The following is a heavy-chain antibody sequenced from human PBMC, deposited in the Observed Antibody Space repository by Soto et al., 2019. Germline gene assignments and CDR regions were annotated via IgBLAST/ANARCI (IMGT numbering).Heavy chain of an antibody. J-gene: IGHJ5*02. CDR1: GYTFASYG. Sequence: QVQLVQSGAEVKEPGASVKVSCKASGYTFASYGINWVRQAPGQGLEWMGWISGYNGNTKYAQKFQGRVTVTTDTSTSTGYMELRSLRSDDTAVYYCAREGILGTTQGSWFDPWGQGTLVTVSS. D-gene: IGHD1-26*01. V-gene: IGHV1-18*01. CDR3: AREGILGTTQGSWFDP. CDR2: ISGYNGNT.